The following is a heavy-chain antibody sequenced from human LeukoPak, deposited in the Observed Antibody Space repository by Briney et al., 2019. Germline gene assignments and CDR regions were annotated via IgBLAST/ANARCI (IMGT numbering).Heavy chain of an antibody. CDR1: GFTFSSYG. CDR3: ARDRSWGYFDY. CDR2: ISSSSSTI. V-gene: IGHV3-48*04. D-gene: IGHD6-13*01. Sequence: GGSLRLSCAASGFTFSSYGMHWVRQAPGKGLEWVSYISSSSSTIYYADSVKGRFTISRDNAKNSLYLQMNSLRAEDTAVYYCARDRSWGYFDYWGQGTLVTVSS. J-gene: IGHJ4*02.